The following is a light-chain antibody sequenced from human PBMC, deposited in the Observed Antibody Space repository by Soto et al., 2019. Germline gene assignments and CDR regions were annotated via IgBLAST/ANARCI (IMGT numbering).Light chain of an antibody. CDR3: QQSFSTPRT. CDR2: AAS. J-gene: IGKJ1*01. Sequence: DIQMTQSPSSLSASVGDRVTITCRASQSISNYLNWYQQKPGRAPKILIYAASSLESGVPSRFSGSGSGTDFTLTISSLQPEEFATYYSQQSFSTPRTFGQRTKVEIK. V-gene: IGKV1-39*01. CDR1: QSISNY.